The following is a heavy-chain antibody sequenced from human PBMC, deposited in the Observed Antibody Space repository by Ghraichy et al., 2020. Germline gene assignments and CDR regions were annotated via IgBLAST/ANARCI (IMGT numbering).Heavy chain of an antibody. J-gene: IGHJ4*02. V-gene: IGHV4-34*01. Sequence: SETLSLTCAVYSGSFSGYYWNWIRQPPGKGLEWIGEINHSGSTNYNPSLKSRVNVLVATSKNQLSLKLSSVTAADTAVYYCARGFHYGDYTFDYWGQGGLAAFSS. CDR3: ARGFHYGDYTFDY. CDR2: INHSGST. D-gene: IGHD4-17*01. CDR1: SGSFSGYY.